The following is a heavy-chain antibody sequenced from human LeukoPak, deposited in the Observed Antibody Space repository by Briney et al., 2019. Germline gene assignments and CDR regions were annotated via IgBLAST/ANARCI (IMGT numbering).Heavy chain of an antibody. D-gene: IGHD3-22*01. Sequence: ASVKVSCKASGYTFTSYYMHWVRQAPGQGLEWMGWINPNSGGTNYAQKFQGRVTMTRDTSISTAYMELSRLRSDDTAVYYCARGRYYYDSSGPMYYFDYWGQGTLVTVSS. CDR2: INPNSGGT. V-gene: IGHV1-2*02. CDR1: GYTFTSYY. CDR3: ARGRYYYDSSGPMYYFDY. J-gene: IGHJ4*02.